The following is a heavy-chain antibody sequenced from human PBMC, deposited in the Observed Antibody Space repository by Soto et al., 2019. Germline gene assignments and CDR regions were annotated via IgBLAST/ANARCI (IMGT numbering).Heavy chain of an antibody. Sequence: GGSLRLSCAASGFTVSSSYMSWVRQAPGRGLEWVSGIVGDGSIIYYADSVKGRFTVSRDNSKNTLFLQMNSLREEDTAVYSCAKDFVANNGVWEPFDMWGQGTKVTVSS. D-gene: IGHD2-8*01. CDR3: AKDFVANNGVWEPFDM. V-gene: IGHV3-23*03. J-gene: IGHJ3*02. CDR1: GFTVSSSY. CDR2: IVGDGSII.